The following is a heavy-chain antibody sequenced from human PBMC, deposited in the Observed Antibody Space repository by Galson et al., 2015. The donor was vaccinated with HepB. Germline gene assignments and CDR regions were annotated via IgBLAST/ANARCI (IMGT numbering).Heavy chain of an antibody. V-gene: IGHV3-30-3*01. D-gene: IGHD6-6*01. CDR3: ARVDRPSIAALFGYFQH. CDR2: ISYDGSNK. CDR1: GFTFSSYA. Sequence: SLRLTCAASGFTFSSYAMHWVRQAPGKGLEWVAVISYDGSNKYYADSVKGRFTISRDNSKNTLYLQMNSLRAEDTAVYYCARVDRPSIAALFGYFQHWGQGTLVTVSS. J-gene: IGHJ1*01.